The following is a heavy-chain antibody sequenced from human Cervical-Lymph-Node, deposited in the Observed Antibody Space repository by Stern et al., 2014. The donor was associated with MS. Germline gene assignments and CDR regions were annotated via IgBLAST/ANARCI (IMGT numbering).Heavy chain of an antibody. CDR3: ARSPELPPYFDG. Sequence: VQLVESGGGLVKPGGSLRLSCAASTFTISGYTIHWVRQAPGKGLEWVSSITGGSTYINYSDSVRGRFTISRDNAKNSLFLQMTSLRAEDTAIYYCARSPELPPYFDGWGQGTLVTVSS. CDR1: TFTISGYT. D-gene: IGHD3-10*01. J-gene: IGHJ4*02. CDR2: ITGGSTYI. V-gene: IGHV3-21*04.